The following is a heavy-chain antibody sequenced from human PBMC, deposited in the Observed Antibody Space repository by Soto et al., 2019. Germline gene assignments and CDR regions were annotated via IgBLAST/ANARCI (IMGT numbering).Heavy chain of an antibody. J-gene: IGHJ4*02. CDR3: ARAGELLTPFDY. CDR2: ISSSSIYT. CDR1: GFTFSDYY. Sequence: GGSLRLSCAASGFTFSDYYMSWVRQAPGKGLEWVSYISSSSIYTNYADSVKGRFTISRDNAKTSLYLQMNSLRAEDTAVYYCARAGELLTPFDYWGQGTLVTVSS. D-gene: IGHD1-26*01. V-gene: IGHV3-11*05.